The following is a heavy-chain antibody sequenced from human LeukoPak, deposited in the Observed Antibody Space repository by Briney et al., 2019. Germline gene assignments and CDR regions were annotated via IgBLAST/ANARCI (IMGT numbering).Heavy chain of an antibody. Sequence: KPGGSLRLSCAASGFTFSSYSMNWVRQAPGEGLEWVSSISSSSSYIYYADSVKGRFTISRDNAKNSLYLQMNSQRAEDTAVYYCARGSYCSGGSCFDYWGQGTLVAVSS. CDR1: GFTFSSYS. V-gene: IGHV3-21*01. J-gene: IGHJ4*02. CDR3: ARGSYCSGGSCFDY. D-gene: IGHD2-15*01. CDR2: ISSSSSYI.